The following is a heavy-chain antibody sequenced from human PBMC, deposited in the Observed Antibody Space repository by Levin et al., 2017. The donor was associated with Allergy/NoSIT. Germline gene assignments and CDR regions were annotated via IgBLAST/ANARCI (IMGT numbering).Heavy chain of an antibody. CDR1: GGSISSYY. CDR2: IYYSGST. V-gene: IGHV4-59*01. J-gene: IGHJ4*02. CDR3: ARGGDYGAADY. Sequence: SETLSLTCTVSGGSISSYYWSWIRQPPGKGLEWIGYIYYSGSTNYNPSLKSRVTISVDTSKNQFSLKLSSVTAADTAVYYCARGGDYGAADYWGQGTLVTVSS. D-gene: IGHD4-17*01.